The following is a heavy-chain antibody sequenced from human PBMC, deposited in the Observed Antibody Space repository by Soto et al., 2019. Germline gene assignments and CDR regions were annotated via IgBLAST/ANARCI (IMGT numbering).Heavy chain of an antibody. J-gene: IGHJ4*02. CDR1: GFTFSTYA. CDR3: AKDLSGWFFDY. V-gene: IGHV3-23*01. Sequence: GGSLRLSCVASGFTFSTYAMSWVRQAPGKGLEWVSIISGSGGSTYYADSVKGRFTISRDNSRNTLYLEMNSLRAEDTAVYYCAKDLSGWFFDYWGQGTLVT. D-gene: IGHD6-19*01. CDR2: ISGSGGST.